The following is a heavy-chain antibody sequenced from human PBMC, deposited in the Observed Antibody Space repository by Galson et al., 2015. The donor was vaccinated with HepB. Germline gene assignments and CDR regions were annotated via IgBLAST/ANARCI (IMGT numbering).Heavy chain of an antibody. J-gene: IGHJ3*02. Sequence: CAISGDSVSDISPAWTWIRQSPSRGLEWLGRTYYRSKWHNEYSGSVKGRLTINPDTSRNQFSLQLSSVTPEGTAVYYCAREGLNGFDIWGQGTPVTVSS. V-gene: IGHV6-1*01. CDR1: GDSVSDISPA. CDR3: AREGLNGFDI. CDR2: TYYRSKWHN.